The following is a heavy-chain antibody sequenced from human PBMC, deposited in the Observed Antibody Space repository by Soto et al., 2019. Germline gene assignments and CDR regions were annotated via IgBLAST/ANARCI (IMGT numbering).Heavy chain of an antibody. V-gene: IGHV3-30*18. CDR2: TSFDGSSG. D-gene: IGHD6-19*01. CDR1: GFTFSSSG. CDR3: AKSPPAVAGYFDY. Sequence: QVQLVESGGDVVQPGRFLRLSCAASGFTFSSSGMHWVRQAPGKGLEWVAVTSFDGSSGYYADSVRGRFTISRDNSNNTLYLQMNSLRAEDTAVYYCAKSPPAVAGYFDYWGQGTLVTVSS. J-gene: IGHJ4*02.